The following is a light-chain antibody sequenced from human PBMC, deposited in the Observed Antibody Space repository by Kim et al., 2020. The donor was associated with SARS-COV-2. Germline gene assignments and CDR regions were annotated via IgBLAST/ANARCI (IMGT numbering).Light chain of an antibody. J-gene: IGKJ3*01. V-gene: IGKV2-30*01. CDR3: MQGTHWPFT. Sequence: PASISCRSSQSLVYRDGNIYLNWFHQRPGQSPRRLIYKVSNRDSGVPDRFSGSGSGTDFILQISSVEAADVVVYYCMQGTHWPFTFGPGTKVDIK. CDR2: KVS. CDR1: QSLVYRDGNIY.